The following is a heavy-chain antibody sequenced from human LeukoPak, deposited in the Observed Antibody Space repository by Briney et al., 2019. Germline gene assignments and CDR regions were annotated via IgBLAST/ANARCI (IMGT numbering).Heavy chain of an antibody. Sequence: PSETLSLTCTVSGGSINDFYWTWIRQPPGKGLEWIGYIFYSGSANSNPSLGSRVTISVDTSKNQFSLKLSSVTAADTAAYYCARLRSGSTPPPPHYYYGLDVWGQGTTVIVSS. V-gene: IGHV4-59*01. CDR1: GGSINDFY. J-gene: IGHJ6*02. CDR2: IFYSGSA. CDR3: ARLRSGSTPPPPHYYYGLDV. D-gene: IGHD1-26*01.